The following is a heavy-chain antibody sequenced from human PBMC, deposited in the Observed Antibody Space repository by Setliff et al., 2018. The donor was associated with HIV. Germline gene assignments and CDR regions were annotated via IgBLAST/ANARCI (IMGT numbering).Heavy chain of an antibody. J-gene: IGHJ4*02. CDR3: ARGYGGSYKSSPYYFDY. CDR1: GGSFSGYY. CDR2: INHSGST. V-gene: IGHV4-34*01. Sequence: SETLSLTCAVYGGSFSGYYWSWIRQPPGKGLEGIGEINHSGSTNYNPSLKSRVTISVDTSKNQFSLKLSSVTAADTAVYYCARGYGGSYKSSPYYFDYWGQGILVTVSS. D-gene: IGHD1-26*01.